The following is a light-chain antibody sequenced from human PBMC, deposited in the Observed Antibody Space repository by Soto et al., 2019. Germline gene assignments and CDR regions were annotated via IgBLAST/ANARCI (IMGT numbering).Light chain of an antibody. Sequence: EIVLTQSPGTLSLSPGERATLSCRASQSVSSSYLAWYQQKPGQAPRLLIYGASSKATGSPDRFSGSGSETDFTLTISRLEPEDFAVYYCQQSGTFGQGTKVEIK. CDR3: QQSGT. V-gene: IGKV3-20*01. CDR2: GAS. J-gene: IGKJ1*01. CDR1: QSVSSSY.